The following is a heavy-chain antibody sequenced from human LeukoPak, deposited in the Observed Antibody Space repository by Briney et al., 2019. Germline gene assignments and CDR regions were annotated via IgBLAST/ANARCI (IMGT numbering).Heavy chain of an antibody. Sequence: ASVTVSCKASGHTFTGYGIIWVRQAPGQGLEWLGWISAYKGSTKYPQMFQGRVTVTTDTSTSTAYMELRSLRSDDTAVYYCARADSGGYYVAYWYWGQGTLVTVSS. CDR3: ARADSGGYYVAYWY. CDR2: ISAYKGST. V-gene: IGHV1-18*01. CDR1: GHTFTGYG. J-gene: IGHJ4*02. D-gene: IGHD3-22*01.